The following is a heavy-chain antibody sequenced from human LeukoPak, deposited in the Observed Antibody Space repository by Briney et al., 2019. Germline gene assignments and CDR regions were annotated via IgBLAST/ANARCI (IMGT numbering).Heavy chain of an antibody. D-gene: IGHD7-27*01. CDR2: INHSGST. V-gene: IGHV4-34*01. Sequence: SETLSLTCAVYGGSFSGYYWSWIRQPPGKGLEWIGEINHSGSTNYNPSLKSRVTISVDTSKNQSSLKLSSVTAADTAVYYCATTATLNHWGGRAFDIWGQGTMVTVSS. CDR3: ATTATLNHWGGRAFDI. J-gene: IGHJ3*02. CDR1: GGSFSGYY.